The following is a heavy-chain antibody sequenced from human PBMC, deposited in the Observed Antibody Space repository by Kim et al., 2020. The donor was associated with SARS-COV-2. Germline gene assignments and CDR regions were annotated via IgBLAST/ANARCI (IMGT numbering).Heavy chain of an antibody. CDR1: GGTFSSYA. V-gene: IGHV1-69*13. CDR2: IIPIFGTA. D-gene: IGHD6-13*01. J-gene: IGHJ5*02. Sequence: SVKVSCKASGGTFSSYAISWVRQAPGQGLEWMGGIIPIFGTANYAQKFQGRVTITADESTSTAYMELSSLRSEDTAVYYCARDRRAAAGTGLGNWFDPWGQGTLVTVSS. CDR3: ARDRRAAAGTGLGNWFDP.